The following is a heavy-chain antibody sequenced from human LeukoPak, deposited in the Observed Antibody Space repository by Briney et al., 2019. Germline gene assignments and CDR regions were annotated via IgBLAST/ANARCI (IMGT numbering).Heavy chain of an antibody. D-gene: IGHD1-7*01. Sequence: PSQTLSLTCTVSGGSISSGSYYWSWIRQPAGKGLEWIGRIYTSGSTNYNPSLKSQVTISVDTSKNQFSLKLSSVTAADTAVYYCATGTGTTEFDYWGQGTLVTVSS. V-gene: IGHV4-61*02. CDR1: GGSISSGSYY. CDR2: IYTSGST. CDR3: ATGTGTTEFDY. J-gene: IGHJ4*02.